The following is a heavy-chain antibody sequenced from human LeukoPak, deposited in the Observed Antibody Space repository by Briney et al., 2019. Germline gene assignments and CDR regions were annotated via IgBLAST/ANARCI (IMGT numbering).Heavy chain of an antibody. D-gene: IGHD6-25*01. V-gene: IGHV3-48*02. J-gene: IGHJ4*02. CDR1: GFTFSSYS. Sequence: GGSLRLSCAASGFTFSSYSMNWVRQAPGKGLEWISVKGRFTISRDNAKNSLYLEMNSLRDEDTAVYYCARDGSSIAAYLHDYWGQGTLVTVSS. CDR3: ARDGSSIAAYLHDY.